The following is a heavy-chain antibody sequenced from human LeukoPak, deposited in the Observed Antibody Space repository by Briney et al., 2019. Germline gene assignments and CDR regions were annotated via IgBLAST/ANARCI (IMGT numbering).Heavy chain of an antibody. CDR1: GYTFTSYG. Sequence: SCKASGYTFTSYGISWVRQAPGKGLEWVGRIKSKTDGGTTDYAAPVKGRFTISRDDSKNTLYLQMNSLKTEDTAVYYCTTEFSLSYYYGSGSSFYWGQGTLVTVSS. CDR2: IKSKTDGGTT. V-gene: IGHV3-15*01. D-gene: IGHD3-10*01. CDR3: TTEFSLSYYYGSGSSFY. J-gene: IGHJ4*02.